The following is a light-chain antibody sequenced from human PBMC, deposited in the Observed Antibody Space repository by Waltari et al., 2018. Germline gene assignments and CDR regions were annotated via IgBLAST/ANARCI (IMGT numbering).Light chain of an antibody. V-gene: IGLV2-23*02. J-gene: IGLJ1*01. CDR2: EVF. CDR3: CSYAGRGTYV. CDR1: TSAVGSYDL. Sequence: QSALTQPASVSGTPGQSITISCSGTTSAVGSYDLVSWYHQHPGEAPKLLICEVFKRPPDTSSRFSGAKSGSTASLTISGLQPEDEADYYCCSYAGRGTYVFGSGTKVTVL.